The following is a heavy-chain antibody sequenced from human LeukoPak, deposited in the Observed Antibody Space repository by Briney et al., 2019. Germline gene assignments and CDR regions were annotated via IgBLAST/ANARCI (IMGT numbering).Heavy chain of an antibody. CDR1: GGSFSGYY. V-gene: IGHV4-34*01. Sequence: SETLSLTCAVYGGSFSGYYWSWIRQPPGKGLEWIGEINHSGSTNYNPSLKSRVTISVDTSKNQFSLKLSSVTAADTAVYYCARCGPYYYGSGSYYNAHFDYWGQGTLVTVSS. J-gene: IGHJ4*02. CDR2: INHSGST. D-gene: IGHD3-10*01. CDR3: ARCGPYYYGSGSYYNAHFDY.